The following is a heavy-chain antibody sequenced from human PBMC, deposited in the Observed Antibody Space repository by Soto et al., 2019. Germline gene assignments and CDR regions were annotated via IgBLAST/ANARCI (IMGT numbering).Heavy chain of an antibody. D-gene: IGHD2-8*01. CDR1: GFSFSGSA. CDR2: VRSKTNSYAT. V-gene: IGHV3-73*01. CDR3: TRHLMAAEMDV. Sequence: GGSLRLSCAASGFSFSGSAIHWVRQASGKGLEWVGRVRSKTNSYATAYAASVKGRFTISRDDSKNTAYLQMNSLKSEDAAMYYCTRHLMAAEMDVWAQGTTVPVSS. J-gene: IGHJ6*02.